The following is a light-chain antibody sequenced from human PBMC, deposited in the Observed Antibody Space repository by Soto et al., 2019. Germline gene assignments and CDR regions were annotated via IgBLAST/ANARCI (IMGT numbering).Light chain of an antibody. Sequence: DIQMTQSPSTLSASVGDRVTLTCRASQSISSWLAWYQQKPGKAPKVLIYDASSLKSGVPSRFSGSGSGTEFTLTISSLQPDDFATYYCQHYNSYSEAFGQGTKVDIK. J-gene: IGKJ1*01. CDR1: QSISSW. CDR2: DAS. CDR3: QHYNSYSEA. V-gene: IGKV1-5*01.